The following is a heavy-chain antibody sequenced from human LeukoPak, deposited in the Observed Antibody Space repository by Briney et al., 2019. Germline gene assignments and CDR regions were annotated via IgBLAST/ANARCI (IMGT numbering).Heavy chain of an antibody. Sequence: GGSLRLSCAASGFTFSGSAIHWVRQASGKGLEWVGRIKGKTNSFATAYAASVKGRFTISRDDSKNTAYLQMNSLKTEDTAVYYCISFYGSGISYMDVWGKGTTVTVSS. CDR1: GFTFSGSA. V-gene: IGHV3-73*01. CDR3: ISFYGSGISYMDV. CDR2: IKGKTNSFAT. J-gene: IGHJ6*03. D-gene: IGHD3-10*01.